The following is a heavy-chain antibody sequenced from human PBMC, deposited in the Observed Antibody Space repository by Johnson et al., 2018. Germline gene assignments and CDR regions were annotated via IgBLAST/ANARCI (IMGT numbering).Heavy chain of an antibody. CDR3: AREGYSSGRAGLFDI. CDR2: ISLDGSNK. Sequence: QVQLVQSGGGVVQXGTSXRLXCATSGFTFSDSVMHWVRQAPGKGLEWVAGISLDGSNKHYTDSVKGRFTISRDNSENSVYLLMNSLTAEDTAVYYCAREGYSSGRAGLFDIWGQGTMVTVSS. V-gene: IGHV3-30-3*01. D-gene: IGHD6-19*01. CDR1: GFTFSDSV. J-gene: IGHJ3*02.